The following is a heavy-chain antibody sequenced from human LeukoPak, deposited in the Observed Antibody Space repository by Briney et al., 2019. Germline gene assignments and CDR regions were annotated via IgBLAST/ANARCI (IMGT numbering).Heavy chain of an antibody. CDR2: VSGSGDSK. Sequence: QTGGSLRLPCAASGFTFSSYAMTWVRQAPGKGLEWVSSVSGSGDSKYYADSVKGRFTISRDNSRNTLYLQINSLTAEDTAVYYCAKGDSGYDYGYYYGMDVWGQGTTVTVSS. V-gene: IGHV3-23*01. CDR3: AKGDSGYDYGYYYGMDV. CDR1: GFTFSSYA. J-gene: IGHJ6*02. D-gene: IGHD5-12*01.